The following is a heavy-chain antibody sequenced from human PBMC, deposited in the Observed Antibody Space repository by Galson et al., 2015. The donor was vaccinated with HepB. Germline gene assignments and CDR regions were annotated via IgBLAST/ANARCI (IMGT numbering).Heavy chain of an antibody. CDR1: GFSFSDYA. D-gene: IGHD3-22*01. CDR3: ARESGDRSGLYHSNFDY. CDR2: ISYDGMNI. Sequence: SLRLSCAASGFSFSDYAMHWVRQAPGKGLEWLAIISYDGMNIYYADSVKGRFTISRDNSKNTLYLQMNSPRPDDTAFYYCARESGDRSGLYHSNFDYWGQGTLVTVSS. J-gene: IGHJ4*02. V-gene: IGHV3-30*14.